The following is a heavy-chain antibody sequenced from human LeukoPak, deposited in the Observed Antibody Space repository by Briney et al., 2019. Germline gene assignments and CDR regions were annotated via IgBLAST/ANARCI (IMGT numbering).Heavy chain of an antibody. CDR1: GYTFTGYY. Sequence: ASVKVSCKASGYTFTGYYMHWVRQAPGQGLEWMGWINPNSGGTNYAQKFQGWVTMTRDTSISTAYMELSRLRSDDTAVYYCAIHPDYYDSSGFYAFDIWGQGTMVTVSS. CDR2: INPNSGGT. V-gene: IGHV1-2*04. J-gene: IGHJ3*02. CDR3: AIHPDYYDSSGFYAFDI. D-gene: IGHD3-22*01.